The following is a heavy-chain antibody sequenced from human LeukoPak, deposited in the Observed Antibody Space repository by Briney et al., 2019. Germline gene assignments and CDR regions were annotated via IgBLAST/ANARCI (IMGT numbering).Heavy chain of an antibody. Sequence: GGSLRLSCAASGFTFSSYAMSWVRQAPGKGLEWVSAIGGSGGSTYYADSVKGRFTISRDNSKNTLYLQMNSLRAEDTAVYYCAKALGYCSSTSCYPLFDYWGQGTLVTVSS. J-gene: IGHJ4*02. V-gene: IGHV3-23*01. CDR1: GFTFSSYA. CDR3: AKALGYCSSTSCYPLFDY. CDR2: IGGSGGST. D-gene: IGHD2-2*01.